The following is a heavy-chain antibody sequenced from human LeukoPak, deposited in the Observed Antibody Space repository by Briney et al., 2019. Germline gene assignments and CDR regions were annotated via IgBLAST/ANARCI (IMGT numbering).Heavy chain of an antibody. CDR1: GGSISSYY. D-gene: IGHD6-19*01. CDR3: ARAVAVAGTALDY. Sequence: SETLSLTWTVSGGSISSYYWSWIRQPAGEGLEWIGRIYSSGNTNYNPSLRSRVTMSVDTSKNQFSLKLTSVTAADTAVYYCARAVAVAGTALDYWGQGTLVTVSS. CDR2: IYSSGNT. J-gene: IGHJ4*02. V-gene: IGHV4-4*07.